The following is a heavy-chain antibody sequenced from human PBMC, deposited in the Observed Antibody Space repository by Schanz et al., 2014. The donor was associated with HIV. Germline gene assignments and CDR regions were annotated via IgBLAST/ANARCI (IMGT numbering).Heavy chain of an antibody. Sequence: EVQLVESGGGLVQPGGSLRLSCAASGFTFSSYGMHWVRQAPGKGLEWVSSISSTSNYIYYADSVKGRFTISRDNSKNRVFLQMNSLRTEDTAVYYCAKSQKGASCCFPLDSWGQGTLVTVFS. V-gene: IGHV3-21*01. D-gene: IGHD2-2*01. CDR2: ISSTSNYI. CDR1: GFTFSSYG. CDR3: AKSQKGASCCFPLDS. J-gene: IGHJ4*02.